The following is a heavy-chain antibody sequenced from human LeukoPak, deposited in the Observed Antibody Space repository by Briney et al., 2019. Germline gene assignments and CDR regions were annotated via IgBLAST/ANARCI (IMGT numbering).Heavy chain of an antibody. D-gene: IGHD6-19*01. V-gene: IGHV3-21*01. J-gene: IGHJ4*02. Sequence: PGGSLRLSCAASGFTFSSYSMNWVRQAPGKGLEWVSSISSSSSYIYYADSVKGRFTISRDNSKNMLYLQMSSLRPEDTAVYYCVKDHGYSSAWYVRGFDYWGQGTLVTVSS. CDR1: GFTFSSYS. CDR2: ISSSSSYI. CDR3: VKDHGYSSAWYVRGFDY.